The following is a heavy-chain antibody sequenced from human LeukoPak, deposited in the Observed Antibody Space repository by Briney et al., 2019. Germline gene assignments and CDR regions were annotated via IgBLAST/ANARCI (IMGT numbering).Heavy chain of an antibody. CDR2: INHSGST. Sequence: PSETLSLTCAVYGGSFSGYYWSWLRQPPGKGLEWIGEINHSGSTNYNPSLKSRVTISVDTFKNQFSLKLSSVTAADTAVYYCARGNTPYSSSWYIDYWGQGTLVTVSS. CDR3: ARGNTPYSSSWYIDY. CDR1: GGSFSGYY. D-gene: IGHD6-13*01. V-gene: IGHV4-34*01. J-gene: IGHJ4*02.